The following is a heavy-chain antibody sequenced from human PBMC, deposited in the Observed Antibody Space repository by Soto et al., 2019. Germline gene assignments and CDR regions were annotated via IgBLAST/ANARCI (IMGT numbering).Heavy chain of an antibody. D-gene: IGHD6-19*01. CDR3: ARRGTYSSGWDY. J-gene: IGHJ4*02. V-gene: IGHV5-51*01. Sequence: PGESLKISCKGSGYIFSSYWSGWGRQMPGKGLEWMGITHGGDANARYSPSFEGQVTISTDKSITTAYLQWSSLKASDTAMYYRARRGTYSSGWDYCGQGTLVTVSS. CDR2: THGGDANA. CDR1: GYIFSSYW.